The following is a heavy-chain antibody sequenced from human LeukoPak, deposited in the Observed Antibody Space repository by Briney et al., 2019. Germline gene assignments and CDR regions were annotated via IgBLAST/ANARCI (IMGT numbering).Heavy chain of an antibody. D-gene: IGHD1-1*01. V-gene: IGHV3-33*01. J-gene: IGHJ4*02. CDR3: ARDKGTRALDY. CDR2: IWSDGSSQ. Sequence: GGSQRLSCAASGITFSASGMHGVRQAPGKGLEWVAMIWSDGSSQYYADSVKGRFTISRDNSKNTVYLQMDSLRAEDTAIYFCARDKGTRALDYWGQGVLVTVSS. CDR1: GITFSASG.